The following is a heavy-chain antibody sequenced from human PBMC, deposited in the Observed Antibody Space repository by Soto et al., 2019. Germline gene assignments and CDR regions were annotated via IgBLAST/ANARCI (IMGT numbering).Heavy chain of an antibody. CDR1: GFSLTSHHMG. D-gene: IGHD4-17*01. J-gene: IGHJ4*02. CDR3: AHAGDYDLLSFDH. Sequence: QITLRESGPALVRPAQTLTLTCTFSGFSLTSHHMGVAWIRQPPGKAMEWLALIYWDDDERFNPSLKDRLAISKDTSKYQVVLTMTNMGPLDTATYFCAHAGDYDLLSFDHWGPGTLVTVSS. CDR2: IYWDDDE. V-gene: IGHV2-5*02.